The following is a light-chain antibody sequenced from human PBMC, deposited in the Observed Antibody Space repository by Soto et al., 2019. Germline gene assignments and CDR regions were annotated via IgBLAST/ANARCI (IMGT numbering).Light chain of an antibody. Sequence: ALQLTQSPSSLSASVGDRVTITCRASQGISSALAWYQQKPGKAPKLLIYDASSLESGVPSRFSGSGSGTDFTLTISSLQPEDLATYYCQQFKSYLKAFTFGPGTKVDIK. V-gene: IGKV1-13*02. CDR2: DAS. J-gene: IGKJ3*01. CDR1: QGISSA. CDR3: QQFKSYLKAFT.